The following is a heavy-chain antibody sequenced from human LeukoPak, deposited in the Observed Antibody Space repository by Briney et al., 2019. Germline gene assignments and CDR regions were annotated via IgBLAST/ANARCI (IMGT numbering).Heavy chain of an antibody. CDR2: IKQDGSEK. V-gene: IGHV3-7*01. Sequence: GGSLRLSCAASGFTFSNYWMSWVRQAPGKGLEWVANIKQDGSEKYYVDSVKGRFTISRDNAKNSLYLQMNSLRAEDTAVYYCARESSSWYDRRFDYWGQGTLVTVSS. CDR3: ARESSSWYDRRFDY. D-gene: IGHD6-13*01. CDR1: GFTFSNYW. J-gene: IGHJ4*02.